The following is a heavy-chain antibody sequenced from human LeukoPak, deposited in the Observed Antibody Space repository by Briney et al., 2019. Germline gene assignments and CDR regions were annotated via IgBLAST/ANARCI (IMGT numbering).Heavy chain of an antibody. D-gene: IGHD2-15*01. J-gene: IGHJ3*02. CDR2: INSDGSRT. CDR1: GFTLSNYW. CDR3: AKGVVVAAYDAFDI. V-gene: IGHV3-74*01. Sequence: GGSLRLSCAASGFTLSNYWMHWVRQAPGKGLVWVSRINSDGSRTNYADSVQGRFTISRDNSKNTLYLQMNSLRAEDTAVYYCAKGVVVAAYDAFDIWGQGTMVTVSS.